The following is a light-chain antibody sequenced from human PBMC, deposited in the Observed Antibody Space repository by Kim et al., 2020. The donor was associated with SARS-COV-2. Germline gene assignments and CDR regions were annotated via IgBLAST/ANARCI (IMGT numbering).Light chain of an antibody. CDR3: NSWDSSGDHL. Sequence: SYELTQDPAVSVALGQTVRITCQGDSLRNYYINWYQQKPGQAPVLVIYNKKDRPSGIPDRFSGSNSGNTASLTITGTQAEDEADYYCNSWDSSGDHLFGGGTQLTVL. CDR2: NKK. V-gene: IGLV3-19*01. CDR1: SLRNYY. J-gene: IGLJ2*01.